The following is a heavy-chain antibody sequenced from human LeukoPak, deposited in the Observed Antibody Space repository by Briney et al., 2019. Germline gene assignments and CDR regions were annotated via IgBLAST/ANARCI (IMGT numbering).Heavy chain of an antibody. D-gene: IGHD7-27*01. V-gene: IGHV1-8*01. CDR2: VSPNSGDT. CDR3: VRTPPNWGFDY. CDR1: GYTFTTHD. J-gene: IGHJ4*02. Sequence: ASVKVSCKASGYTFTTHDINWVRQATGQGLEWLGWVSPNSGDTGYAQKFQGRVTMTSDSSISTAYMELSSLRSEDTAIYYCVRTPPNWGFDYWGQGTLVTVSS.